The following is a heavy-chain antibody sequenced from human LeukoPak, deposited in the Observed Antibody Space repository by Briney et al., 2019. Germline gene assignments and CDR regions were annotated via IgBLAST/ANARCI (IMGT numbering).Heavy chain of an antibody. Sequence: SGRSLRLSCAASGFTFSSYGMNWVRQAPGKGLEWVSSISSSSSYIYYADSVKGRFTISRDNAKNSLYLQMNSLRAEDTAVYYCARDGLLRGGGQGTLVTVSS. CDR1: GFTFSSYG. CDR3: ARDGLLRG. V-gene: IGHV3-21*01. D-gene: IGHD2-15*01. J-gene: IGHJ4*02. CDR2: ISSSSSYI.